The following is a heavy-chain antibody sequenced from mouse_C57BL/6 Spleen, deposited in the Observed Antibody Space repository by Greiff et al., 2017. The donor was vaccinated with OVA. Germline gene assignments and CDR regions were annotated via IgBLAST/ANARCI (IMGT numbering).Heavy chain of an antibody. CDR1: GYTFTSYW. CDR3: ARNLALDAMDY. Sequence: QVQLQQPGAELVKPGASVKLSCKASGYTFTSYWMHWVKQRPGQGLEWIGMIHPNSGSTNYNEKFKSKATLTVDKSSSTAYMQLSSLTSEDSAVYYCARNLALDAMDYWGQGTSVTVSS. V-gene: IGHV1-64*01. CDR2: IHPNSGST. J-gene: IGHJ4*01.